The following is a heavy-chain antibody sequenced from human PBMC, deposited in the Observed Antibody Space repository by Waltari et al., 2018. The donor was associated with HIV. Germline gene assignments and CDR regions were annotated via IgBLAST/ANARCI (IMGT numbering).Heavy chain of an antibody. CDR1: GFTFSSFA. J-gene: IGHJ4*02. V-gene: IGHV3-23*01. D-gene: IGHD4-17*01. Sequence: EVQLLESGGGLVQPGGSLHLPGAAPGFTFSSFAMSWVRQAPGKGVEWVSAISGSGGSTYYADSVKGRFTISRDNSKNTLYLQMNSLRAEDTAVYYCAKSYGDYGGFDYWGQGTLVTVSS. CDR2: ISGSGGST. CDR3: AKSYGDYGGFDY.